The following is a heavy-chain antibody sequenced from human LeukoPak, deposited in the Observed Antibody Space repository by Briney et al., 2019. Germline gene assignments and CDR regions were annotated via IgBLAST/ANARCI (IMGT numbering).Heavy chain of an antibody. Sequence: QAGGSLRLSCAASGFSFSTYGMHWVRQAPGQGLEWVAVISYDGSDKYYADSVKGRFTISRDDSKNTVHLQMNSLRPEDTAVYFCAKDWRYASSWYSDGMDVWGQGTTVTVSS. D-gene: IGHD6-13*01. CDR2: ISYDGSDK. CDR1: GFSFSTYG. V-gene: IGHV3-30*18. J-gene: IGHJ6*02. CDR3: AKDWRYASSWYSDGMDV.